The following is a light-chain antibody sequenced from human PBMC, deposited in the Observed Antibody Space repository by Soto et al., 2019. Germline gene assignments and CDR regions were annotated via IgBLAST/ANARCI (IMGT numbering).Light chain of an antibody. CDR3: QQSYSTIT. J-gene: IGKJ5*01. Sequence: IQMTQSPSSLSSSLGDRVTITCRASQSIRSYLNWYQQKPGKAPKLLIYAASSLQSGVPSRFSGSGSGTDFTLPISSLTPEDFATYDCQQSYSTITFGQGTRLEI. CDR2: AAS. V-gene: IGKV1-39*01. CDR1: QSIRSY.